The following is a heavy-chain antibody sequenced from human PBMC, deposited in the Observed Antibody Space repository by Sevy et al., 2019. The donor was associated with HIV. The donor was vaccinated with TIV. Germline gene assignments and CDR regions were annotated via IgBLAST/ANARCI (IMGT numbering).Heavy chain of an antibody. CDR2: ISFNGNHE. Sequence: GGSLRLSCAAPGFTFTNFPMHWVRQAPGRGLEWVAIISFNGNHEFYADSVKGRFTLSRDNSKSTLYLQMNSLRGEDTAVYYCVRTAGLTGSYEYWGQGTQVTVSS. V-gene: IGHV3-30-3*01. CDR1: GFTFTNFP. CDR3: VRTAGLTGSYEY. D-gene: IGHD3-9*01. J-gene: IGHJ4*02.